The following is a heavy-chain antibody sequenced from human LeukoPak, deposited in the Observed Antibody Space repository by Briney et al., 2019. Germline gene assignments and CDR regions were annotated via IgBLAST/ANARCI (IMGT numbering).Heavy chain of an antibody. CDR2: ISSSSSTI. J-gene: IGHJ5*02. V-gene: IGHV3-48*01. Sequence: GGSLRLSCAASGFTFSSYSMNWVRQAPGKGLEWVSYISSSSSTIYYADSVKGRFTISRDNAKNSLYLQMNSLRAEDTAVYYCALLWFGELPTRFDPWGQGTLVTVSS. CDR3: ALLWFGELPTRFDP. CDR1: GFTFSSYS. D-gene: IGHD3-10*01.